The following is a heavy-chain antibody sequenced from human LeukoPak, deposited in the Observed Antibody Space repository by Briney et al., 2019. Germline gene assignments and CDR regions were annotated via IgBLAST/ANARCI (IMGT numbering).Heavy chain of an antibody. D-gene: IGHD3-3*01. Sequence: GGSLRLSCAASGFTVSSNFMSWVRQAPGKGLEWVSITYSAGSTYYSDSVKGRSTVSRDNSKNTLDLQTNSLRVDDTSVYYCARVRTDYDFWSGYRYYYYYMDVWGKGTTVTVSS. CDR1: GFTVSSNF. CDR3: ARVRTDYDFWSGYRYYYYYMDV. J-gene: IGHJ6*03. V-gene: IGHV3-53*01. CDR2: TYSAGST.